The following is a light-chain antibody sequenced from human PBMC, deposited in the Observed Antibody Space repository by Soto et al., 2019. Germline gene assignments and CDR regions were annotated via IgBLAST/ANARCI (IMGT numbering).Light chain of an antibody. V-gene: IGKV1-17*03. Sequence: IQMTQSPAAMSASVGDRVTITCRASQGFSNYLAWFQQKPGKVPKRLLYAASSLQSGVPSRFSGSGSGTEFTLTISSLQPEDFATYYCLQYNSYPWTFGQGTKVEIK. J-gene: IGKJ1*01. CDR2: AAS. CDR1: QGFSNY. CDR3: LQYNSYPWT.